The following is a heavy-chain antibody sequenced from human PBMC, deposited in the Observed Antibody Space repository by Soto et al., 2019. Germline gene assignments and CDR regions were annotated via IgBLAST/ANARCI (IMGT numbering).Heavy chain of an antibody. J-gene: IGHJ4*02. CDR3: NTYPDFWGGHTPL. V-gene: IGHV3-15*07. CDR1: GFSITNAW. D-gene: IGHD3-3*01. Sequence: EVQLVESGGGLVKPGGSLRLSCAASGFSITNAWMHWVRQAPGKGLEWVGRVKSKADGGTADYAAPVKGRFTISRDDSKNTQYLQMNSQKMEDTAVYYCNTYPDFWGGHTPLWGQGTLVTVSS. CDR2: VKSKADGGTA.